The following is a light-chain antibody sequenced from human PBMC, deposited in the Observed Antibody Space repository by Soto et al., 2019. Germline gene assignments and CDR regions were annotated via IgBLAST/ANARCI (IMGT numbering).Light chain of an antibody. CDR3: SSYTSSSTPYV. J-gene: IGLJ1*01. V-gene: IGLV2-14*01. Sequence: QSAVAHPASLSASPEQSITVSCTGTSSDFGGYNYVSWYQQHPVKAPKLMIYDVTNRPSEVSVRFSGSNSGNTASLTISGLQADDEADYYCSSYTSSSTPYVFGTGTKVTVL. CDR2: DVT. CDR1: SSDFGGYNY.